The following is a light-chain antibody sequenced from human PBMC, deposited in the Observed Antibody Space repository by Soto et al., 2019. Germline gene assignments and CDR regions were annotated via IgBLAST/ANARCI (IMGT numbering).Light chain of an antibody. J-gene: IGKJ4*01. Sequence: EIVLTQSPGTLSLSPGERATLSCRASQTVRTNYLAWFQHKPGQAPRLLIYGASSRATGIPDRFSGSGSGPDFTLTIHILEPEDFAVYFCQQYSDSPLTFGGGNKVEIK. CDR3: QQYSDSPLT. CDR2: GAS. CDR1: QTVRTNY. V-gene: IGKV3-20*01.